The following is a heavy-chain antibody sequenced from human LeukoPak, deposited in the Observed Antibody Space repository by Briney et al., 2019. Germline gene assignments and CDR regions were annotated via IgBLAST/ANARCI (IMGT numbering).Heavy chain of an antibody. Sequence: SQTLSVTCALSGDTVSSNSAAWKWIRHSPSRGLEWLGRTYYRSKWYKDYAIHVKSRITINPATSKNQSSLQVNSVTPEETAVYYCAREMWGLNCSSPSCYRGFAFDIWGQGAMVTVSS. CDR2: TYYRSKWYK. V-gene: IGHV6-1*01. CDR3: AREMWGLNCSSPSCYRGFAFDI. J-gene: IGHJ3*02. CDR1: GDTVSSNSAA. D-gene: IGHD2-2*02.